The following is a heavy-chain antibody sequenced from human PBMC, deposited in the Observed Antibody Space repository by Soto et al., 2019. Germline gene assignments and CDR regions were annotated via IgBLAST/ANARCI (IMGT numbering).Heavy chain of an antibody. CDR3: SNLAAGARGRGY. Sequence: QVQLQESGPGLVEPSQTLSLTCTVSGGSISSGDNHWNWDRHHPGKGLEWIGQIRSSGSASYNPSLQNRVTISLDTAKNQFSLKLSAVTAADTAVYFCSNLAAGARGRGYWGQGTLVTVSS. CDR2: IRSSGSA. J-gene: IGHJ4*02. V-gene: IGHV4-31*03. D-gene: IGHD2-15*01. CDR1: GGSISSGDNH.